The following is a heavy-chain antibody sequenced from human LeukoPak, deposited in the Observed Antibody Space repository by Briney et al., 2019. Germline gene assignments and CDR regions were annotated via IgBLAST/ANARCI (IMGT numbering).Heavy chain of an antibody. CDR1: GGSFSAYY. D-gene: IGHD5-12*01. Sequence: SETLSLTCGVYGGSFSAYYWSWIRQPPGKGLEWTGEINESGSTNYNSSLKSRVTISVDTPKNQFSLKLTSVTAADTAVYYCVTSRKYTGSDWVNWFDPWGQGTLVTVSS. V-gene: IGHV4-34*01. J-gene: IGHJ5*02. CDR3: VTSRKYTGSDWVNWFDP. CDR2: INESGST.